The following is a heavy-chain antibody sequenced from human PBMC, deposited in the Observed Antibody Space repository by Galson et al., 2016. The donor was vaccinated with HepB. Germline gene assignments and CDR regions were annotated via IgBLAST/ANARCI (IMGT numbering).Heavy chain of an antibody. V-gene: IGHV3-7*01. CDR2: IKQDGSEK. Sequence: SLRLSCAASGFTFDNYWMCWVRQAPGKGLEWVANIKQDGSEKYYVDSVKGRFTISRDNAKNSLYLQMNSLRAEDTAVYYCARGRDGGNYEDYWGQGTLVTVSP. D-gene: IGHD4-23*01. CDR1: GFTFDNYW. CDR3: ARGRDGGNYEDY. J-gene: IGHJ4*02.